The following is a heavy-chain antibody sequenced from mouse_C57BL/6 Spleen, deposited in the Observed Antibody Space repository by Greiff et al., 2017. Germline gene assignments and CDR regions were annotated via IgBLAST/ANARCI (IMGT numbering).Heavy chain of an antibody. Sequence: EVQVVESGGDLVKPGGSLKLSCAASGFTFSSYGMSWVRQTPDKRLEWVATISSGGSYTYYPDSVQGRFTISSDNAKNTLYLQMSSLKSEDTAMYYCARQGYSNYDYWGQGTTLTVSS. CDR2: ISSGGSYT. J-gene: IGHJ2*01. V-gene: IGHV5-6*01. CDR1: GFTFSSYG. CDR3: ARQGYSNYDY. D-gene: IGHD2-5*01.